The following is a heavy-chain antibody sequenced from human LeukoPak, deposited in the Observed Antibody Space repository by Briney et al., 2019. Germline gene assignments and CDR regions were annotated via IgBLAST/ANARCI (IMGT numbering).Heavy chain of an antibody. CDR3: ARVFGPHYRAFDI. Sequence: GASVKVSCKASGYTFISYNIHWVRQAPGQGLEWMGFVNPSGGSTSFAQKFQGRVTMTRDTSTSTVYMELSSLRSEDRAVYYCARVFGPHYRAFDIWGQGTMVTVPS. CDR2: VNPSGGST. D-gene: IGHD3/OR15-3a*01. V-gene: IGHV1-46*01. CDR1: GYTFISYN. J-gene: IGHJ3*02.